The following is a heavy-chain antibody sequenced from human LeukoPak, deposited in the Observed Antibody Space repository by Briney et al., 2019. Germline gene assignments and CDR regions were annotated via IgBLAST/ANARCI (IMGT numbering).Heavy chain of an antibody. Sequence: PSETLSLTCTVSGGSISSSSYYWGWIRQPPGKGLEWIGSIYYSGSTYYNPSLKSRVTISVGTSKNQFSLKLSSVTAADTAVYYCAREGGGYNVFDYWGQGTLVTVSS. J-gene: IGHJ4*02. D-gene: IGHD5-24*01. CDR3: AREGGGYNVFDY. CDR2: IYYSGST. V-gene: IGHV4-39*07. CDR1: GGSISSSSYY.